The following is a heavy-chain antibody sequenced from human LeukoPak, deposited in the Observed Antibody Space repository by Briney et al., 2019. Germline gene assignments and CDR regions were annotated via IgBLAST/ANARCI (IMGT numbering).Heavy chain of an antibody. D-gene: IGHD3-10*01. CDR1: GGSISSYY. CDR2: IYYSGST. CDR3: ARGSNGLWFGELSPPFDY. V-gene: IGHV4-59*01. J-gene: IGHJ4*02. Sequence: SETLSLTCTVSGGSISSYYWSWIRQPPGKGLEWIGYIYYSGSTNYNPSLKSRVTISVDTSKNQFSLKLSSVTAADTAVYYCARGSNGLWFGELSPPFDYWGQGTLVTVSS.